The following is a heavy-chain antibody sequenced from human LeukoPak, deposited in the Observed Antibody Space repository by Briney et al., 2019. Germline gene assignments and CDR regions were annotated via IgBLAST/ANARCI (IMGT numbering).Heavy chain of an antibody. Sequence: GGSLRLSCAASGFAFSSYNMNWVRQAPGKGLEWISYIGSSGSPTHYADSVGGRFTISRDNAKNSLYLQMNSLRDEDTAVYFCARRPYSDTSGRLSDVWGQGTTVTVSS. V-gene: IGHV3-48*02. J-gene: IGHJ6*02. CDR2: IGSSGSPT. CDR1: GFAFSSYN. D-gene: IGHD3-22*01. CDR3: ARRPYSDTSGRLSDV.